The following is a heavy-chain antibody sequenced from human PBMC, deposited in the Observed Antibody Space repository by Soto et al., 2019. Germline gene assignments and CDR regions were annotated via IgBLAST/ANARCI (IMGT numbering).Heavy chain of an antibody. CDR2: ISGSGGST. D-gene: IGHD6-19*01. CDR3: AKEAKQWLVSRYYFDY. V-gene: IGHV3-23*01. CDR1: GFTFSSYA. Sequence: PGGSLRLSCAASGFTFSSYAMSWVRKAPGKGLEWVSAISGSGGSTYYADSVKGRFTISRDNSKNTLYLQMNSLRAEDTAVYYRAKEAKQWLVSRYYFDYWGQGTLVTVSS. J-gene: IGHJ4*02.